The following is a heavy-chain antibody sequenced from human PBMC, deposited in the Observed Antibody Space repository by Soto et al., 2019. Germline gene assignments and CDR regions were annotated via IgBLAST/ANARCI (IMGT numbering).Heavy chain of an antibody. CDR1: GGSFSCYY. D-gene: IGHD1-7*01. V-gene: IGHV4-34*01. J-gene: IGHJ4*02. Sequence: SETLSVTCAVYGGSFSCYYWSWIRQPPGKGLEWIGEINHSGSTNYNPSLKSRVTISVDTSKNQFSLKLSSVTAADTAVYYCARGGLELLYWGQGTLVTVSS. CDR3: ARGGLELLY. CDR2: INHSGST.